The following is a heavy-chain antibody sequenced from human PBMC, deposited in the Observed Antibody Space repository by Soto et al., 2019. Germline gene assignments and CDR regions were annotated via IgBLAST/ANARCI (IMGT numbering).Heavy chain of an antibody. J-gene: IGHJ4*02. Sequence: GGSLRLSCAASGCTFSSYSMNWIRQAPGKGLEWVSSISSSSSYIYYADSVKGRFTISRDNSKNTLYLQMNSLRAEDTAVYYCAKDFLGFDWSNIDYWGRGTLVTVSS. CDR1: GCTFSSYS. D-gene: IGHD3-9*01. CDR2: ISSSSSYI. V-gene: IGHV3-21*04. CDR3: AKDFLGFDWSNIDY.